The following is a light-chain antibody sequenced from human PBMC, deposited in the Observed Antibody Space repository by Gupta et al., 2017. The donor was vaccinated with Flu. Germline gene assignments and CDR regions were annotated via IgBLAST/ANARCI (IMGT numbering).Light chain of an antibody. J-gene: IGKJ3*01. CDR2: WAS. V-gene: IGKV4-1*01. Sequence: EIVMTQSSDSLAVSLGERATINCKSSQSVLYSSKNKNYLAWYQQKPGQPPKLLIYWASTRESGVPDRFSGSGSGTDFTLTISSLQAEDVAVYYCQGSYSTPPTFGSGTKVDIK. CDR3: QGSYSTPPT. CDR1: QSVLYSSKNKNY.